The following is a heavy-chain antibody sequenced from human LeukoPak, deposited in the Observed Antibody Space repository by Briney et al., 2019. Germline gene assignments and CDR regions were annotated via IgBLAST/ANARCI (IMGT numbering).Heavy chain of an antibody. D-gene: IGHD2-15*01. CDR3: ARDRVVVAATNYYYGMDV. CDR1: GYSISSGYY. CDR2: IYHSGST. Sequence: PSETLSLTCTVSGYSISSGYYWGWIRQPPGKGLEWIGSIYHSGSTYYNPSLKSRVTISVDTSKNQFSLKLSSVTAADTAVYYCARDRVVVAATNYYYGMDVWGQGTTVTVSS. V-gene: IGHV4-38-2*02. J-gene: IGHJ6*02.